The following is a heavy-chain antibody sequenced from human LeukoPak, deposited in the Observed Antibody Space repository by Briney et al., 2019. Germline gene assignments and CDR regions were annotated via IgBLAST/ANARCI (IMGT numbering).Heavy chain of an antibody. CDR3: ARARGDGYNFWHDY. CDR1: GGSISSYY. J-gene: IGHJ4*02. Sequence: NPSETLSLTCTVSGGSISSYYWSWIRQPPGKGLEWIGYIYYSGSTNYNPSLKSRVTISVDTSKNQFSLKLSSVTAADTAVYYCARARGDGYNFWHDYWGQGTLVTVPS. V-gene: IGHV4-59*01. CDR2: IYYSGST. D-gene: IGHD5-24*01.